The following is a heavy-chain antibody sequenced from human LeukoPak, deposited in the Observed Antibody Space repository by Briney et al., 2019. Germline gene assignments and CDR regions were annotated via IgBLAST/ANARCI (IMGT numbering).Heavy chain of an antibody. CDR2: INLNSGDT. D-gene: IGHD1-14*01. CDR3: ARDRTRYYYYAYMDV. V-gene: IGHV1-2*02. CDR1: EYTFTGYY. Sequence: ASVKVSCKTSEYTFTGYYMHWVRQAPGQGLEWMGWINLNSGDTNYAQKFQGRVTMTRATSISTAYMELSRLRSDDTAVYYCARDRTRYYYYAYMDVWGKGTAVTISS. J-gene: IGHJ6*03.